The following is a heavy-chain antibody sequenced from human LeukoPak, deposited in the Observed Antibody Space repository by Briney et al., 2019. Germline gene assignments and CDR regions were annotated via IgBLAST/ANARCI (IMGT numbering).Heavy chain of an antibody. D-gene: IGHD3-22*01. CDR2: INHSGST. J-gene: IGHJ4*02. Sequence: SETLSLTCAVYGGSFSGYYWSWIRQPPGKGLEWIGEINHSGSTNYNPSLKSRVTISVDTSKNQFPLKLSSVTAADTAVYYCARERRYYDSSGYSYWGQGTLVTVSS. CDR1: GGSFSGYY. V-gene: IGHV4-34*01. CDR3: ARERRYYDSSGYSY.